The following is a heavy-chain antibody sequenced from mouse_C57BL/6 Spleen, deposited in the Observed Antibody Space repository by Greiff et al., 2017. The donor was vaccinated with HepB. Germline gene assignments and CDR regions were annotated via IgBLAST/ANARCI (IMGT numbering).Heavy chain of an antibody. J-gene: IGHJ3*01. CDR3: AGYGSRKTWFAY. CDR2: IDPSDSYT. Sequence: VKLQQPGAELVMPGASVKLSCKASGYTFTSYWMHWVKQRPGQGLEWIGEIDPSDSYTNYNQKFKGKSTLTVDKSSSTAYMQLSSLTSEDSAVYYCAGYGSRKTWFAYWGQGTLVTVSA. V-gene: IGHV1-69*01. CDR1: GYTFTSYW. D-gene: IGHD1-1*01.